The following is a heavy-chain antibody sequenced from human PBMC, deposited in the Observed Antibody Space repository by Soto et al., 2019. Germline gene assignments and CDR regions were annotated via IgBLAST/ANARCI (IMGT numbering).Heavy chain of an antibody. V-gene: IGHV3-23*01. Sequence: GGSLRLSCAASGFTFSNYAMSWVRQAPGKGLEWVSAFSGSGDSTSYADSVKGRFTVSRDNSKKPLYLQLNSLRDEDTAVYYCARDAGELPVVTVGVFVFWGRGTLVTVSS. CDR1: GFTFSNYA. CDR3: ARDAGELPVVTVGVFVF. J-gene: IGHJ4*02. CDR2: FSGSGDST. D-gene: IGHD3-22*01.